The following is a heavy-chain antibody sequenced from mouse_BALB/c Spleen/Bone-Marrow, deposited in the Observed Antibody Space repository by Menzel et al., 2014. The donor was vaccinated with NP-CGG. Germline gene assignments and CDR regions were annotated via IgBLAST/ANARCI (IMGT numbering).Heavy chain of an antibody. CDR2: FNNNGGST. CDR1: GFTFSSYG. CDR3: ARVYGWYFDV. J-gene: IGHJ1*01. Sequence: EVMLVESGVGLVQPGVSLKLSCVASGFTFSSYGMSWVSQTPDKRLELVATFNNNGGSTYYPDSVKGQFTISRDNAKNTLYLQMSILKSEDTAMYYSARVYGWYFDVWGAGTTVTVSS. D-gene: IGHD1-1*01. V-gene: IGHV5-6-3*01.